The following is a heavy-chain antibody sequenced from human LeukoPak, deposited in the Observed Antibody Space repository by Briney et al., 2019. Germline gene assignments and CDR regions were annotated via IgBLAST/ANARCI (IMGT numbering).Heavy chain of an antibody. Sequence: ASETLSLTCTVSGGSISSYYWSWIRQPPGKGLEWIGYIYYSGSTNYNPSLKSRVTISVDTSKNQFSLKLSSVTAADTAVYHCARSGYSSSWYVLWGQGTLVTVSS. V-gene: IGHV4-59*01. CDR3: ARSGYSSSWYVL. CDR2: IYYSGST. J-gene: IGHJ4*02. D-gene: IGHD6-13*01. CDR1: GGSISSYY.